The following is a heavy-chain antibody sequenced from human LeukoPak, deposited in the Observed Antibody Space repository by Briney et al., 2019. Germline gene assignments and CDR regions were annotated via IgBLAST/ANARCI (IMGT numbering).Heavy chain of an antibody. CDR3: ARSPLLWFGGLGMDV. V-gene: IGHV4-39*07. Sequence: PSKTLSLTCIVSGGSITSSSYHWAWIRQPPGKGLEWIGSIYYSGSTYYSPSLKSRVTISVDTSKNQFSLKVNSVTAADTAVYYCARSPLLWFGGLGMDVWGQGTTVTVSS. CDR1: GGSITSSSYH. D-gene: IGHD3-10*01. CDR2: IYYSGST. J-gene: IGHJ6*02.